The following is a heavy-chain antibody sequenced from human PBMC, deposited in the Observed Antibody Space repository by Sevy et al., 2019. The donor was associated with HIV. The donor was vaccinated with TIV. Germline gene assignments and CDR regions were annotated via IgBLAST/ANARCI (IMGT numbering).Heavy chain of an antibody. J-gene: IGHJ4*02. CDR1: GFTFAKYS. D-gene: IGHD2-8*01. CDR2: FSFGCGRI. Sequence: GGSLRLSCAASGFTFAKYSMSWVRQAPGKGLEWVSTFSFGCGRINYADSVKGRFTISRDDSTNTLCLQMNSLRAEDTATYFCAREGCTQPHDYWGQGTLVTVSS. V-gene: IGHV3-23*01. CDR3: AREGCTQPHDY.